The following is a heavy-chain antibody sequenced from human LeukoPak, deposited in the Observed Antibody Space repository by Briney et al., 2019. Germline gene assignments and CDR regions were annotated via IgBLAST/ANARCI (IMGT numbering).Heavy chain of an antibody. CDR3: ARDPVEWEQLLDY. V-gene: IGHV3-7*01. J-gene: IGHJ4*02. CDR2: MNKDGSEK. D-gene: IGHD1-26*01. Sequence: GGSLRLSCAASGFIFSNYWMGWVRQAPGKRPEWVANMNKDGSEKYYADSVKGRFTISRDNARNSVYLQVNSLRVEDTAVYYCARDPVEWEQLLDYWGQGTLVTVSS. CDR1: GFIFSNYW.